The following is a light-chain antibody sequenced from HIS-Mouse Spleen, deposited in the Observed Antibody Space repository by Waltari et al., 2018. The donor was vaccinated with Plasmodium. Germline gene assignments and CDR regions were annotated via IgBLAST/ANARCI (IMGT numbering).Light chain of an antibody. Sequence: SYELTQPPSVSVSPGQTARITCPGDALPKQYAYWYQQKPGQAPVLVICKDSERPSGIPERFSGSSSGTTVTLTISGVQAEDEADYYCQSADSSGTYQVFGGGTKLTVL. J-gene: IGLJ2*01. V-gene: IGLV3-25*03. CDR1: ALPKQY. CDR2: KDS. CDR3: QSADSSGTYQV.